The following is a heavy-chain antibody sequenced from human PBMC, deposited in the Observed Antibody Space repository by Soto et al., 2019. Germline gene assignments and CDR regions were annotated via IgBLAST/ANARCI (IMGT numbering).Heavy chain of an antibody. CDR3: ARAVGSFDLEAFDI. D-gene: IGHD1-26*01. CDR1: GFTFSSYS. V-gene: IGHV3-48*01. CDR2: ISSSSSTI. Sequence: EVQLVESGGGLVQPGGSLRLSCAASGFTFSSYSMKWVRQAPGKGLEWVSYISSSSSTIYFADSVKGRFTISRDNAKNSLYLQMNSLRAEDTAVYYCARAVGSFDLEAFDIWGQGTMVTVSS. J-gene: IGHJ3*02.